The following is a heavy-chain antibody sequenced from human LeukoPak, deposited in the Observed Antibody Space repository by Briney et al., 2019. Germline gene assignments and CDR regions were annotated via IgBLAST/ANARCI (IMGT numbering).Heavy chain of an antibody. CDR3: SDIVAIARD. D-gene: IGHD2-15*01. J-gene: IGHJ4*02. CDR1: GLTFTSSA. V-gene: IGHV3-23*01. CDR2: ITGSGGRT. Sequence: GGSLRLSCVASGLTFTSSAMSWVRQAPGRGLEWVSAITGSGGRTYYADSVKGRFTISRDNAKNTLYLQMNSLRVEDTAVYYCSDIVAIARDWGQGTLVTVSS.